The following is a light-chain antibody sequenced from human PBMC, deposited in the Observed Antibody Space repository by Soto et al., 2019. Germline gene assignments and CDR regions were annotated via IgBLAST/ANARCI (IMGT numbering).Light chain of an antibody. V-gene: IGKV3-15*01. J-gene: IGKJ4*01. CDR1: QSVSRN. Sequence: ETVMTQSPATLSMSPGERITLSCRASQSVSRNLAWYQQRPGQTPRLLFYGASTGATGIPARFSASGSGTEFILTISSLQSEDFAVYYCQQYNNWPLTFGGGTKV. CDR3: QQYNNWPLT. CDR2: GAS.